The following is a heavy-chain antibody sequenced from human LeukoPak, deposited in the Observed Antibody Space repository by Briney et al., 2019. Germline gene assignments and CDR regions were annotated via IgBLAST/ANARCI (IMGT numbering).Heavy chain of an antibody. D-gene: IGHD3-3*01. CDR3: ARHKTIFGVVIP. CDR2: IYYSGST. V-gene: IGHV4-39*01. CDR1: GGSISSSSYY. J-gene: IGHJ5*02. Sequence: PSETLSLTCTVSGGSISSSSYYWGWIRQPPGKGLEWIGSIYYSGSTYYNPSLKSRVTISVDTSKNQFSLKLSSVTAADTAVYYCARHKTIFGVVIPWGQGTLVTVSS.